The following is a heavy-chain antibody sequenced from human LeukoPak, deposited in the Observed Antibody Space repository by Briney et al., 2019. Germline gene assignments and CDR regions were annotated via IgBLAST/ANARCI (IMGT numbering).Heavy chain of an antibody. D-gene: IGHD4-17*01. J-gene: IGHJ6*04. CDR3: ARGPYGDCDRDYYYYGMDV. CDR1: GGTFSSYA. Sequence: SVKVSCKASGGTFSSYAISWVRQAPGQGLEWMGGIIPIFGTANYAQKFQGRVTITADESTSTAYMELSSLRSEDTAVYYCARGPYGDCDRDYYYYGMDVWGKGTTVTVSS. V-gene: IGHV1-69*13. CDR2: IIPIFGTA.